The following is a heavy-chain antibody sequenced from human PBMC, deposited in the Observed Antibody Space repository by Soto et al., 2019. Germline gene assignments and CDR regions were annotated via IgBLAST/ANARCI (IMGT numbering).Heavy chain of an antibody. J-gene: IGHJ4*02. D-gene: IGHD3-3*01. Sequence: GGSLRLSCAASGFTFSVYTMHWFRQSPGTGLEWVAVISYDGNNKYYADSVKGRFTISRDNSKNTLYLQMNSLRAEDTAVYYCARPSATYYDFWNGLSYWGQGTLVTVSS. V-gene: IGHV3-30-3*01. CDR2: ISYDGNNK. CDR3: ARPSATYYDFWNGLSY. CDR1: GFTFSVYT.